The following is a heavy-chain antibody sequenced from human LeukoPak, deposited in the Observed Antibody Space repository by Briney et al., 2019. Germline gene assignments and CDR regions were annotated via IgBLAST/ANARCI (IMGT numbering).Heavy chain of an antibody. D-gene: IGHD3-3*01. J-gene: IGHJ4*02. CDR3: ATRITIFGVGGVDY. CDR1: GGSFSGYY. Sequence: SETLSPTCAVYGGSFSGYYWSWIRQPPGKGLEWIGYIYYSGSTNYNPSLKSRVTISVDTSKNQFSLKLSSVTAADTAVYYCATRITIFGVGGVDYWGQGTLVTVSS. CDR2: IYYSGST. V-gene: IGHV4-59*01.